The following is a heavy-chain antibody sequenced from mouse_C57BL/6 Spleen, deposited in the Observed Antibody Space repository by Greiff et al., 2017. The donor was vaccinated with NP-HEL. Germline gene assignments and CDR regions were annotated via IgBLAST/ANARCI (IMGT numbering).Heavy chain of an antibody. J-gene: IGHJ3*01. CDR1: GFNIKDYY. D-gene: IGHD2-4*01. CDR2: IDPEDGDP. V-gene: IGHV14-1*01. CDR3: TTGGYYDYDAWFAY. Sequence: VQLKESGAELVRPGASVKLSCTASGFNIKDYYMHWVKQRPEQGLEWIGRIDPEDGDPEYAPKFQGKATMTADTSSNTAYLQLSSLTSEDTAVYFCTTGGYYDYDAWFAYWGQGTLVTVSA.